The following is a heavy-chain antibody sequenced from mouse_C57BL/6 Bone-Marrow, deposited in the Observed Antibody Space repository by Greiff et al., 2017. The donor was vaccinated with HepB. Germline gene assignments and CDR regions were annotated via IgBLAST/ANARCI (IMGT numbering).Heavy chain of an antibody. CDR3: ARDRFDYYCDY. J-gene: IGHJ2*01. Sequence: EVKLVESGGDLVKPGGSLKLSCVASGFTFSTSGMSWVRQTPDKRLEWVATINTGGTYTYYPDSVKGRFTIAKDTAKSTLFLQMSSLKSEDTAIYYCARDRFDYYCDYWGQGTTLTVSS. V-gene: IGHV5-6*01. CDR1: GFTFSTSG. D-gene: IGHD2-14*01. CDR2: INTGGTYT.